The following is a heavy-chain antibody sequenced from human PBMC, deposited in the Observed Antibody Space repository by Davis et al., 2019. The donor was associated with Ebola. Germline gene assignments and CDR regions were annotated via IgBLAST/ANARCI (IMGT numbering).Heavy chain of an antibody. Sequence: ASVKVSCKASGDTFMTFGFSWVRQAPGQGLEWIGWISVYSGNTNSAQKFQGRVTMTTDTSTSTAYMEVGILRSDDTAVYYCARAQFPTTSDHWGQGTLVTVSS. V-gene: IGHV1-18*04. CDR3: ARAQFPTTSDH. D-gene: IGHD1-1*01. CDR2: ISVYSGNT. J-gene: IGHJ4*02. CDR1: GDTFMTFG.